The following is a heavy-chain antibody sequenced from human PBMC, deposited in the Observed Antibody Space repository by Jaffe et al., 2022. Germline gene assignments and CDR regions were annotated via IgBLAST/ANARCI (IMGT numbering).Heavy chain of an antibody. J-gene: IGHJ4*02. CDR3: AREWRGSGWISGFDY. CDR1: GFTVSSNY. D-gene: IGHD6-19*01. V-gene: IGHV3-53*04. CDR2: IYSGGST. Sequence: EVQLVESGGGLVQPGGSLRLSCAASGFTVSSNYMSWVRQAPGKGLEWVSVIYSGGSTYYADSVKGRFTISRHNSKNTLYLQMNSLRAEDTAVYYCAREWRGSGWISGFDYWGQGTLVTVSS.